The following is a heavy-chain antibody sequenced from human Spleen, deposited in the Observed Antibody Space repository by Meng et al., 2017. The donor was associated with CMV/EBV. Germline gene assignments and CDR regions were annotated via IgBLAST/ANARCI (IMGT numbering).Heavy chain of an antibody. Sequence: GESLKISCAASGFTFSSYWMHWVRQAPGKGLVWVSRINSDGSSTSYADSVKGRFTISRDNAKNTLYLQMNSLRAEDTAVYYCARDVVPAATDAFDIWGQRTMVTVSS. V-gene: IGHV3-74*01. CDR1: GFTFSSYW. J-gene: IGHJ3*02. CDR3: ARDVVPAATDAFDI. D-gene: IGHD2-2*01. CDR2: INSDGSST.